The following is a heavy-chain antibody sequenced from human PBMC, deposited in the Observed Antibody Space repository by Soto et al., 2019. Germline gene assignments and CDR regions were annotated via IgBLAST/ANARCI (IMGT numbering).Heavy chain of an antibody. Sequence: PGGSLRLSCAASGFTLSNYVMGWVRQAPGKGLEWVSAISASGTSTTSADSVKGRFTISRDNSKNTLYLQVSSLRAEDTAIYYCARAPKRCASCFYFDSWGQGTLVTVSS. D-gene: IGHD2-2*01. J-gene: IGHJ4*02. CDR2: ISASGTST. CDR3: ARAPKRCASCFYFDS. V-gene: IGHV3-23*01. CDR1: GFTLSNYV.